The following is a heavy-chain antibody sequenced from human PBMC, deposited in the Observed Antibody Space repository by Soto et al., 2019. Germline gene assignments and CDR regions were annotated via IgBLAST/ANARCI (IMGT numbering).Heavy chain of an antibody. J-gene: IGHJ4*02. CDR1: GFTFSIYG. D-gene: IGHD3-3*01. CDR2: ISYDGSNK. Sequence: QVQRVESGGGVVQPGRSLRLSCAASGFTFSIYGMHWVRQAPGKGLEWVAVISYDGSNKYYADSVKGRFTISRDNSKNTLYVQMTSLRAEDTAVYYCAKAYIPIFGGPIDYWGQGTLVTVSS. V-gene: IGHV3-30*18. CDR3: AKAYIPIFGGPIDY.